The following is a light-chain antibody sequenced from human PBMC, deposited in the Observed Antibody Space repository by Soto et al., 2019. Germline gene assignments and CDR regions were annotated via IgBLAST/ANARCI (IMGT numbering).Light chain of an antibody. V-gene: IGKV3-20*01. CDR1: PNVGNNY. CDR2: DAS. J-gene: IGKJ4*01. Sequence: EIVLTQSPGTLSLSPGERATISCRASPNVGNNYLAWFQQTPGQAPRLLIFDASSRATGIPDRFSGSGSGTDFTLTINRLEPDEFTVYYCEQYAYSPLTFGGGTKVE. CDR3: EQYAYSPLT.